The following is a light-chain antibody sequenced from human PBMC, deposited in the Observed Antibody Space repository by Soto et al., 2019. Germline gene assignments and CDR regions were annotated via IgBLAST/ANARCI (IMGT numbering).Light chain of an antibody. CDR2: NID. CDR1: QSVTTTY. CDR3: HHDGNLPLP. V-gene: IGKV3-20*01. J-gene: IGKJ2*01. Sequence: EIVLTQSPGTLSLSPGERATLSCRASQSVTTTYLAWYQQKPGQAPRLLIYNIDSRAAGITDRFSGSGSGTDFTLRSSRLEPEDFAVYYCHHDGNLPLPFGQGTKVES.